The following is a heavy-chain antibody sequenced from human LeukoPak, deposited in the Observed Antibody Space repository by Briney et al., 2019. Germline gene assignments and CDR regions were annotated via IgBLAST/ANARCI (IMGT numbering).Heavy chain of an antibody. CDR2: IYTSGST. CDR1: GGSISSYY. D-gene: IGHD6-19*01. V-gene: IGHV4-4*07. J-gene: IGHJ5*02. Sequence: SETLSLTCTVSGGSISSYYWSWIRQPPGKGLEWIGRIYTSGSTNYNPSIKSRVTMSVDTPKKQFSLRLSSVTAADTAVYYCARGFSWGVAVAGTENWFDPWGQGTLVTVSS. CDR3: ARGFSWGVAVAGTENWFDP.